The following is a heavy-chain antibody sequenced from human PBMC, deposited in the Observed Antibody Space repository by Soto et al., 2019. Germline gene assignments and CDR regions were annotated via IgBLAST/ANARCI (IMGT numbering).Heavy chain of an antibody. V-gene: IGHV1-18*01. CDR2: IRVRNGDT. D-gene: IGHD3-10*01. J-gene: IGHJ4*02. Sequence: QVQFVQSGAEVKEPGDSVKVSCRASGYIFTSNDITWVRQAPGQGLEWMGWIRVRNGDTHYAPKFRGRVTVTRDTSTSTAYMELRSLRSDDTAAYYYARESRTWVDGVIGPGDYWGKGSLVTISS. CDR1: GYIFTSND. CDR3: ARESRTWVDGVIGPGDY.